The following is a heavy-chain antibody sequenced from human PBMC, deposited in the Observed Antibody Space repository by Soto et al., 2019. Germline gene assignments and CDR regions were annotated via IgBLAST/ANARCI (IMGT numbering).Heavy chain of an antibody. CDR3: VRDPGYSSGWYDY. Sequence: GASVKVSCKASGYTFTSYAMHWVRQAPGQRLEWMGWINAGNGNTKYSQKFQGRVTITRDTSASTAYMELRSLRSEDTAVYYCVRDPGYSSGWYDYWGQGTLVTVSS. CDR2: INAGNGNT. V-gene: IGHV1-3*01. D-gene: IGHD6-19*01. CDR1: GYTFTSYA. J-gene: IGHJ4*02.